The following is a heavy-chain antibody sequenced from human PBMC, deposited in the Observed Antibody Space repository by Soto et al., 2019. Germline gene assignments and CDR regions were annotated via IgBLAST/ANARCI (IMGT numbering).Heavy chain of an antibody. CDR1: GGTVSSTSYS. D-gene: IGHD3-9*01. CDR2: VYYSGST. J-gene: IGHJ4*02. V-gene: IGHV4-39*01. Sequence: ETLYLASTASGGTVSSTSYSWGWVRQPPGKGLEWIGSVYYSGSTYYNPSLESRVTISVDKSKNQFSLKLMSLSAADTAVYYCGRLEGLATISYYFDYWGQGALVTVSS. CDR3: GRLEGLATISYYFDY.